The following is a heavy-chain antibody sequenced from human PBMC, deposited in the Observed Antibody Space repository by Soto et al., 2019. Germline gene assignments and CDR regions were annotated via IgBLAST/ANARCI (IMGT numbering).Heavy chain of an antibody. Sequence: QITLKESGPTLVKPTQTLTLTCTFSGFSLSTSGVGVGWIRQPPGKALEWLALIYWDDDKRYSPSLKSRLTTXKXTXTNQVVLTMTNMDPVDTATYYCAHSLVGAPIGWFDPWGQGTLVTVSS. CDR1: GFSLSTSGVG. CDR2: IYWDDDK. V-gene: IGHV2-5*02. D-gene: IGHD1-26*01. CDR3: AHSLVGAPIGWFDP. J-gene: IGHJ5*02.